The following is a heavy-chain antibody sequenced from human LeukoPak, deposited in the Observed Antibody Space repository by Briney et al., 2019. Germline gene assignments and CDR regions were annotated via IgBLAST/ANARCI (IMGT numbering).Heavy chain of an antibody. D-gene: IGHD2-8*01. CDR3: ARGVLGLLMVYAIWTHYYFDY. CDR1: GGSFSGYC. V-gene: IGHV4-34*01. J-gene: IGHJ4*02. CDR2: INHSGST. Sequence: SETLSLTCAVYGGSFSGYCWSWIRQPPGKGLEWIGEINHSGSTNYNPSLKSRVTISVDTSKNQFSLKLSSVTAADTAVYYCARGVLGLLMVYAIWTHYYFDYWGQGTLVTVSS.